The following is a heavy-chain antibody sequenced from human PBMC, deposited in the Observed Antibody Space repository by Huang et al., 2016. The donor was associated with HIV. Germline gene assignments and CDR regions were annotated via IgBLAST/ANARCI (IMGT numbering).Heavy chain of an antibody. D-gene: IGHD4-17*01. CDR2: ISNDGSRK. J-gene: IGHJ4*02. Sequence: QVHLEESGGGVVQPGRPLRLSCTASGFMFSTFGIDWVRQDPGNRLEGVAGISNDGSRKYYVDSVKCRFTISRDNSKNIVYLQMNSLRPEDTAVYYCAKPSGDYEFFDFWGQGTVVTVSS. CDR3: AKPSGDYEFFDF. V-gene: IGHV3-30*18. CDR1: GFMFSTFG.